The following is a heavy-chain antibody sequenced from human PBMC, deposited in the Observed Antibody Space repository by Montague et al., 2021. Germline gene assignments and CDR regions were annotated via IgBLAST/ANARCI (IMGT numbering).Heavy chain of an antibody. CDR1: GGSISSTSYY. Sequence: SETLSLTCTVSGGSISSTSYYWGWIRQPPGTGLEWIGSIYYSGSTYYNPSLKSRVTISADTSKNQFSLRLRPVTAADTAVYYCARRMGFVVVTEHDAFDIXGQGKMVTVSS. CDR3: ARRMGFVVVTEHDAFDI. J-gene: IGHJ3*02. V-gene: IGHV4-39*01. CDR2: IYYSGST. D-gene: IGHD2-21*02.